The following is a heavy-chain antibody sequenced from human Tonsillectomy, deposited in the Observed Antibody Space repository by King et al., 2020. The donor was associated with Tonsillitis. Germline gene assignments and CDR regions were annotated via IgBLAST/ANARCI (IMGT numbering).Heavy chain of an antibody. CDR2: ISYDGSDK. D-gene: IGHD1-26*01. V-gene: IGHV3-30*03. Sequence: VQLVESGGGVVQPGRSLRLSCAASGITFSISGMHWVRQAPGKGLEWVAIISYDGSDKGYADSVKGRFTVSRDDSKNTLYLQMNSLRVEDTAVYFCASDGSGSSFDYWGQGTLVTVSP. CDR3: ASDGSGSSFDY. J-gene: IGHJ4*02. CDR1: GITFSISG.